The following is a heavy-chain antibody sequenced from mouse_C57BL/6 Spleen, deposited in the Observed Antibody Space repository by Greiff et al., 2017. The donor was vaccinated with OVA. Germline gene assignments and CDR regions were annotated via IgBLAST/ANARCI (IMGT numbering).Heavy chain of an antibody. D-gene: IGHD2-5*01. CDR2: ISSGSSTL. Sequence: EVQGVESGGGLVKPGGSLKLSCAASGFTFSDYGMHWVRQAPEKGLEWVAYISSGSSTLYYADTVKGRFTISRDNAKNTLFLQMTSLRSEDTAMYYCARPYSNYVWYFDVWGTGTTVTVSS. V-gene: IGHV5-17*01. J-gene: IGHJ1*03. CDR1: GFTFSDYG. CDR3: ARPYSNYVWYFDV.